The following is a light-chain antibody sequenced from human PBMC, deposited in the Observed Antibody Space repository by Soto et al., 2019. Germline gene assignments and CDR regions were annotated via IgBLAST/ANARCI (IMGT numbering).Light chain of an antibody. Sequence: QSVLTQPPSVSAAPGQKVTISCSGSSSNIGNNYVSWYQKLPGTAPQLLIYENNKRPSRIPDRFSGSKSGTSATLGITGLPTGDEADYYCGTWDSSLRLSYVFGTGTKVTVL. CDR1: SSNIGNNY. CDR3: GTWDSSLRLSYV. CDR2: ENN. J-gene: IGLJ1*01. V-gene: IGLV1-51*02.